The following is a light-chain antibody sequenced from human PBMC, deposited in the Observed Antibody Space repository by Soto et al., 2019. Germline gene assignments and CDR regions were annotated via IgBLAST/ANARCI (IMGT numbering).Light chain of an antibody. V-gene: IGLV1-44*01. J-gene: IGLJ1*01. CDR2: SNN. CDR1: SSNIGSNT. Sequence: QSVLTQPPSASGTPRQRVTISCSGSSSNIGSNTVNWYQQLPGTAPKLLIYSNNQRPSGVPDRFSGSKSGTSASLAISGLQSEDEADYYCAAWDDSLNGPHYVFGTGTKVTVL. CDR3: AAWDDSLNGPHYV.